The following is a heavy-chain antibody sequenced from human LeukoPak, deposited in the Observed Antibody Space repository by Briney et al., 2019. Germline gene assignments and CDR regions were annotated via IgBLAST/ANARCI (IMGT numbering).Heavy chain of an antibody. CDR3: AKGGRYFDWLFSLDY. J-gene: IGHJ4*02. Sequence: GRSLRLSCAASGFTFSSYGMHWVRQAPGKGLEWVAVISYDGSNKYYADSVKGRFTISRDNSKNTLYLQMNSLRAEDTAVYYCAKGGRYFDWLFSLDYWGQGTLVTVSS. D-gene: IGHD3-9*01. V-gene: IGHV3-30*18. CDR2: ISYDGSNK. CDR1: GFTFSSYG.